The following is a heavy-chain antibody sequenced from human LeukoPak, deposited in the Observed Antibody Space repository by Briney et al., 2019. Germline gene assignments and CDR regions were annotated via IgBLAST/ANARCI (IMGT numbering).Heavy chain of an antibody. CDR2: ISAYNGNT. J-gene: IGHJ6*02. D-gene: IGHD3-22*01. CDR1: GYTFTSYG. V-gene: IGHV1-18*01. CDR3: ARDLLSPPTYYYDSSGYYYGAYYYYGMDV. Sequence: GASVKVSCKASGYTFTSYGISWVRQAPGQGLEWMGWISAYNGNTNYAQKLQGRVTMTTDTSTSTAYMALRSVRSDDTAVYYCARDLLSPPTYYYDSSGYYYGAYYYYGMDVWGQGTTVTVSS.